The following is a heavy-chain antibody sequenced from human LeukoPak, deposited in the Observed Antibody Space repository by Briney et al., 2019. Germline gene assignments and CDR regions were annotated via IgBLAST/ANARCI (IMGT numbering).Heavy chain of an antibody. V-gene: IGHV3-23*01. CDR3: ARSPNYKGYFDY. CDR2: INGSGGST. Sequence: GGTLRLSCAASGFTFSSYGMSWVRQAPGKGLEWVSGINGSGGSTYYADSVKGRFTISRDNSKNTLYLRMNSLRAEDTAVYYCARSPNYKGYFDYWGQGTLVTVSS. D-gene: IGHD3-10*01. CDR1: GFTFSSYG. J-gene: IGHJ4*02.